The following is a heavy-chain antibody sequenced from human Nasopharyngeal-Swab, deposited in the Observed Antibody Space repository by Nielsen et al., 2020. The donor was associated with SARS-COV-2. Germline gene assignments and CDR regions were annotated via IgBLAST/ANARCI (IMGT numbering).Heavy chain of an antibody. J-gene: IGHJ6*03. CDR3: ARARGAYGDYYYYYYTDV. CDR1: GDSVSSSSAA. V-gene: IGHV6-1*01. CDR2: TYYRSKWYN. Sequence: QTLSLTCALSGDSVSSSSAAWNWIRQSPSRGLEWLGRTYYRSKWYNDYAVSVKSRITITPDTSKNQFSLPLNSVPPEDTAVYYCARARGAYGDYYYYYYTDVWGKGTTVTVSS. D-gene: IGHD4-17*01.